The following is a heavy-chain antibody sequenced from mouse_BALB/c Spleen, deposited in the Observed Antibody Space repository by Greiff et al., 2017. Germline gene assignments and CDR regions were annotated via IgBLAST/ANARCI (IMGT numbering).Heavy chain of an antibody. J-gene: IGHJ2*01. D-gene: IGHD5-1-1*01. CDR2: INPSTGYT. CDR1: GYTFTSYW. Sequence: QVQLQQSGAELAKPGASVKMSCKASGYTFTSYWMHWVKQRPGQGLEWIGYINPSTGYTEYNQKFKDKATLTADKSSSTAYMQLSSLTSEDSAVYYCAGGTSQYLYWGQGTTLTVSS. CDR3: AGGTSQYLY. V-gene: IGHV1-7*01.